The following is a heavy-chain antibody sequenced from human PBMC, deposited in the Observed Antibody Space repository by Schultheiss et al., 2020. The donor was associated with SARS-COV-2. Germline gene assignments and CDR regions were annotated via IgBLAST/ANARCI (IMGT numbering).Heavy chain of an antibody. V-gene: IGHV2-70*01. Sequence: SGPTLVKPTQTLTLTCTFSGFSLTTSGMCVSWIRQPPGKALQWLALIDWDDDKYYSTSLKTRLTISKDTSKNQVVLTMTNMDPVDTATYYCARIDVDTPMATYYFDYWGQGTLVTVSS. J-gene: IGHJ4*02. D-gene: IGHD5-18*01. CDR3: ARIDVDTPMATYYFDY. CDR1: GFSLTTSGMC. CDR2: IDWDDDK.